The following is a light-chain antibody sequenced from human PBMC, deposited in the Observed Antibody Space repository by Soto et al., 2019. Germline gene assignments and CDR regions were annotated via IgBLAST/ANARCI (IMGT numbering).Light chain of an antibody. J-gene: IGKJ4*01. CDR2: GAS. V-gene: IGKV3D-15*01. CDR1: QSVSSN. CDR3: QHYNNWLGT. Sequence: EIVLTQSPGTLSLSPGERATLSCRASQSVSSNYLAWYQQEPGQAPRLLIYGASSRATGIPDGFSGSGSGTEFTLTISSLQSEDFAVYYCQHYNNWLGTFGGGTKVDIK.